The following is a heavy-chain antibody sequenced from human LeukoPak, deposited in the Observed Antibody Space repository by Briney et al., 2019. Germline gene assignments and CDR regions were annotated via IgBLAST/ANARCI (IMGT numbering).Heavy chain of an antibody. CDR2: ISTYNGNT. CDR3: ARGSSGYFLDY. CDR1: GYTFTNYG. Sequence: ASVKVSCKASGYTFTNYGVTWVRQAPGQGLEWMGWISTYNGNTNYAQKFQGRVTMTRDTSTSTVYMELSSLRSEDTAVYYCARGSSGYFLDYWGQGTLVTVSS. D-gene: IGHD3-22*01. J-gene: IGHJ4*02. V-gene: IGHV1-18*01.